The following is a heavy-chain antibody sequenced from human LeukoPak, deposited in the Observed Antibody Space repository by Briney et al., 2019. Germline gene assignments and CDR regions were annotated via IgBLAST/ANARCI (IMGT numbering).Heavy chain of an antibody. CDR1: GASISGSGYY. CDR3: AKCGGYGLVDY. D-gene: IGHD5-12*01. J-gene: IGHJ4*02. V-gene: IGHV4-39*02. Sequence: SETLSLTCTVSGASISGSGYYWGWIRQPPGKGLEWIGSIYSSGSTYYNASLQSRATISVETSKNHISLKRNSVAAAAPPIYFCAKCGGYGLVDYWGQGTLVTVSS. CDR2: IYSSGST.